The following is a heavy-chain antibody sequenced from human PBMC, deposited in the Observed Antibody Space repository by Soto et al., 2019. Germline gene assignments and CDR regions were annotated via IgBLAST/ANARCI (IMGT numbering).Heavy chain of an antibody. J-gene: IGHJ4*02. CDR3: ARAYSTSWTYYFDY. V-gene: IGHV4-59*01. CDR2: VYYRST. D-gene: IGHD6-13*01. Sequence: SATMSLTCPVSGGSINIYYWSWLRQPPGKALEWIGHVYYRSTTYNPSLKSRVAISADTSNNQFSLKLSSVAAADTAVYYCARAYSTSWTYYFDYWGQGTLVTVSS. CDR1: GGSINIYY.